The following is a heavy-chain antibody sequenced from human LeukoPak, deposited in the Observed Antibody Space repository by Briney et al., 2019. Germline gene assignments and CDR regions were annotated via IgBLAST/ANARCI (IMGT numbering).Heavy chain of an antibody. CDR2: ISSSSSTI. J-gene: IGHJ3*02. V-gene: IGHV3-48*04. Sequence: GGSLRLSCAVSGFTFSSYSMNWVRQAPGKGLEWVSYISSSSSTIYYADSVKGRFTISRDNAKNSLYLRMNSLRAEDTAVYYCARGQFHDAFDIWGQGTMVTVSS. CDR1: GFTFSSYS. CDR3: ARGQFHDAFDI.